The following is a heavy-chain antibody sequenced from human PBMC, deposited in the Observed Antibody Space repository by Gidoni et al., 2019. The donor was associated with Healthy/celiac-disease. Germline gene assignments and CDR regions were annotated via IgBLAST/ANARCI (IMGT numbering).Heavy chain of an antibody. J-gene: IGHJ4*02. Sequence: EVQLLESGGGLVQPGGSLRLSCAASGFTFSSSAMSWVRQAPGKGLEWVSAISGSGGSTYYADSVKGRFTISRDNSKNTLYLQMNSLRAEDTAVYYCAKGVLCSGGSCYSGYFDYWGQGTLVTVSS. CDR1: GFTFSSSA. D-gene: IGHD2-15*01. CDR3: AKGVLCSGGSCYSGYFDY. CDR2: ISGSGGST. V-gene: IGHV3-23*01.